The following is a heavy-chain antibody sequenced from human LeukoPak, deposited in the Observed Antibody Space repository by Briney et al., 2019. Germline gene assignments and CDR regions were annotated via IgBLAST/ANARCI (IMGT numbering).Heavy chain of an antibody. V-gene: IGHV3-73*01. Sequence: GGSLRLSCAASGFTFSSYSMNWVRQASGKGLEWVGRIRNKADNYATAYSASVKGRFTISRDDSKNTAYLQMNSLKTEDTAVYFCTRLTMTTDSFDYWGQGTLVTVSS. D-gene: IGHD4-17*01. CDR2: IRNKADNYAT. CDR1: GFTFSSYS. CDR3: TRLTMTTDSFDY. J-gene: IGHJ4*02.